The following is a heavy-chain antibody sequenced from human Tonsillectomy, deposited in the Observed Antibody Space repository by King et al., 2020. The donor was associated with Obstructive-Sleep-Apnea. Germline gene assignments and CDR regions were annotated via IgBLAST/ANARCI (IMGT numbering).Heavy chain of an antibody. CDR1: GYTFTDHY. V-gene: IGHV1-2*02. Sequence: QLVQSGAEVKKPGASVKVSYRTSGYTFTDHYIQWVRQAPGQGLEWMGWVNPYSGGTEYAQKFQGRVTMTRDTSIRTSYMDLTSLTSDDTAVCYCARDGCTHRFNWFDAWGQGTLVTVSS. CDR2: VNPYSGGT. CDR3: ARDGCTHRFNWFDA. D-gene: IGHD3-10*01. J-gene: IGHJ5*02.